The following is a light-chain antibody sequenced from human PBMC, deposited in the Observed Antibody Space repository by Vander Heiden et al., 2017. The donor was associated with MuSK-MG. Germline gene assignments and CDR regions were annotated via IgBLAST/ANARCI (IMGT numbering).Light chain of an antibody. J-gene: IGKJ5*01. CDR2: GAS. Sequence: EIVMTQSPATLSLSPGERATLSCRASQPLGDTLTWYQQRPGQSPRLLVYGASTRDSGVPARFSGSGSGTEFTLTITRLQSEDFAVYFCQQGKNWFPNTFGQGTPLKI. V-gene: IGKV3D-15*01. CDR3: QQGKNWFPNT. CDR1: QPLGDT.